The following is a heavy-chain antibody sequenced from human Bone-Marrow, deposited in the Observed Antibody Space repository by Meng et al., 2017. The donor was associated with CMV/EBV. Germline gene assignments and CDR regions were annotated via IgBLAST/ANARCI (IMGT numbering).Heavy chain of an antibody. V-gene: IGHV1-8*03. J-gene: IGHJ6*02. CDR3: ARGAGLGYCSSTSCSLPYYYYGMDV. CDR2: INPNSGNT. D-gene: IGHD2-2*01. CDR1: GYTFTGYY. Sequence: ASVKVSCKASGYTFTGYYMHWVRQAPGQGLEWMGWINPNSGNTGYAQKFQGRVTITRNTSISTAYMELSSLRSEDTAVYYCARGAGLGYCSSTSCSLPYYYYGMDVWGQGTTVTVSS.